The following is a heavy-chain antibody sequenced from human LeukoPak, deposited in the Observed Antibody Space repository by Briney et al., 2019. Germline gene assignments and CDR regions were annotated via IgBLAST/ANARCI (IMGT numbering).Heavy chain of an antibody. CDR1: GYTFTGYY. CDR2: INPNSGGT. Sequence: GGTVNVSCKASGYTFTGYYMHWVRQAPGQGLEWMGWINPNSGGTNYAQKFQGRVTMTRDTSISTAYMELSRLRSDDTAVYYCARDYTDKHVFDYWAQGNVDSVSS. CDR3: ARDYTDKHVFDY. J-gene: IGHJ4*02. V-gene: IGHV1-2*02. D-gene: IGHD3-16*01.